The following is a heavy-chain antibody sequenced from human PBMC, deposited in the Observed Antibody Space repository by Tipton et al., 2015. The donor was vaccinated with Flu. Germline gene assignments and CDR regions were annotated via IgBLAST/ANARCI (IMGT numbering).Heavy chain of an antibody. CDR2: IYTSGST. D-gene: IGHD3-22*01. J-gene: IGHJ4*02. Sequence: TLSLTCTVSGGSITYDKYSWSWIRQPAGKGLEWIGRIYTSGSTKYNPSLESRVTISIDTSKNQFSLRLSSVTAADTAVYYCARRLSSVIWSEGFDFWGQGSLVTVSS. CDR1: GGSITYDKYS. V-gene: IGHV4-61*02. CDR3: ARRLSSVIWSEGFDF.